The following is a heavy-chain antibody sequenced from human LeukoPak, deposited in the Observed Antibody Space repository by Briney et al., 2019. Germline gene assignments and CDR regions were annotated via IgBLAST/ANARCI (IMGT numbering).Heavy chain of an antibody. D-gene: IGHD6-19*01. J-gene: IGHJ4*02. CDR3: ATRYSSGWHLFDY. V-gene: IGHV1-8*01. CDR1: GYAFTSFD. Sequence: ASVKVSCKASGYAFTSFDINWVRQAPGQGLEWMGWINPNSGGTNYAQKFQGRVTMTEDTSTDTAYMELSSLRSEDTAVYYCATRYSSGWHLFDYWGQGTLVTVSS. CDR2: INPNSGGT.